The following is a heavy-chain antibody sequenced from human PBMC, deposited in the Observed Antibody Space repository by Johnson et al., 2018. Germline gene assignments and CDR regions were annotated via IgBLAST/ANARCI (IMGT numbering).Heavy chain of an antibody. D-gene: IGHD3-22*01. V-gene: IGHV1-69*01. Sequence: QVQLVQSGAEVKKPGSSVKVSCKTSGGTFSSYAFSWVRQAPGQGLEWMGGIIGMFGTAHYAQKFQGRVTITADEFTSTAYMELSSLTSEDTAVYYCARSAYYYHTGDFQHWGQGTLVTVSS. CDR2: IIGMFGTA. CDR1: GGTFSSYA. CDR3: ARSAYYYHTGDFQH. J-gene: IGHJ1*01.